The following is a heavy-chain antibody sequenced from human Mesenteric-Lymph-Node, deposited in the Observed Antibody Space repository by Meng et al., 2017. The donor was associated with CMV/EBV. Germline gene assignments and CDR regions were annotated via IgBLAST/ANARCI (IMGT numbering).Heavy chain of an antibody. Sequence: LSLTCAASGFTFGSYSVNWVRQAPGKGLEWVSSITSSSTYIYYVDSVKGRFTISRDNAKNSLYLQMNSLRAEDTAVYYCARDRDYQLLEGDFFYSMDVWGQGTTVTVSS. D-gene: IGHD4/OR15-4a*01. J-gene: IGHJ6*02. CDR2: ITSSSTYI. CDR3: ARDRDYQLLEGDFFYSMDV. V-gene: IGHV3-21*01. CDR1: GFTFGSYS.